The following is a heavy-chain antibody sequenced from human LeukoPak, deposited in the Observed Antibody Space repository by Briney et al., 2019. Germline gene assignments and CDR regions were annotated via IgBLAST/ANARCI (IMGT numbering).Heavy chain of an antibody. V-gene: IGHV4-39*01. J-gene: IGHJ4*02. CDR3: ARATTVTKLDY. CDR1: GGSISSSSYY. Sequence: PSETLSLTCTVSGGSISSSSYYWGWIRQPPGKGLEWIGSIYCSGSTYYNPSLKSRVTISVDTSKNQFSLKLSSVTAADTAVYYCARATTVTKLDYWGQGTLVTVSS. D-gene: IGHD4-17*01. CDR2: IYCSGST.